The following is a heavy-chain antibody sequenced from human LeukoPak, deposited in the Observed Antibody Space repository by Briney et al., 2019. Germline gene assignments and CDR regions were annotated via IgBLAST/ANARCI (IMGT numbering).Heavy chain of an antibody. CDR2: IYYSGST. V-gene: IGHV4-61*08. D-gene: IGHD5-18*01. CDR1: GGSISSGGYY. Sequence: SETLSLTCTVSGGSISSGGYYWSWIRQHPGTGLEWIGYIYYSGSTNYNPSLKDRVTISVDTSKNQFSLNLRSVTAADTAIYYCARGDTKGQPFDYWGQGTLVTVSS. J-gene: IGHJ4*02. CDR3: ARGDTKGQPFDY.